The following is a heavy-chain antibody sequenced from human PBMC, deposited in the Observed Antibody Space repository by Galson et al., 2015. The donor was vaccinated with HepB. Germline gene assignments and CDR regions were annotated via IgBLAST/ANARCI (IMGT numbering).Heavy chain of an antibody. V-gene: IGHV3-21*01. CDR2: ISTGSSYI. CDR3: ARGPVKGLRYYDWFRGNGFDI. J-gene: IGHJ3*02. CDR1: GFTFSSYS. D-gene: IGHD3-9*01. Sequence: SLRLSCAAAGFTFSSYSMNWVRQAPGTGLEWVSSISTGSSYIYYADSVKGRFTISRDDAENSLYLQVNSLRVEDTAVYYCARGPVKGLRYYDWFRGNGFDIWGQGTLITVSS.